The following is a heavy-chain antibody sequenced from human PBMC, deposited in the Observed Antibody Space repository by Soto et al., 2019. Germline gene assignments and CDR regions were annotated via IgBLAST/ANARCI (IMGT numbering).Heavy chain of an antibody. V-gene: IGHV4-39*01. CDR1: GGSISSGSYY. CDR2: IYYSGST. CDR3: TRGVRGSSTSYYMDV. Sequence: QLQLQESAPGLVKPSETLSLTCTVSGGSISSGSYYWGWIRQPPGKGLEWIGSIYYSGSTYYNPSLKSRVTISVDTSKNQFSLKLSSVTAADTAIYYCTRGVRGSSTSYYMDVWGKGTTVTVSS. D-gene: IGHD2-2*01. J-gene: IGHJ6*03.